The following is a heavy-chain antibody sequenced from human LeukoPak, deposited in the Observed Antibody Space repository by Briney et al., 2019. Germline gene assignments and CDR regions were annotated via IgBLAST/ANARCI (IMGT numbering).Heavy chain of an antibody. CDR2: ISSSSSTI. Sequence: KGLEWVSYISSSSSTIYYADSVKGRFTISRDNAKNSLYLQMNSLRAEDTAVYYCARVSFDYWGQGTLVTVSS. J-gene: IGHJ4*02. CDR3: ARVSFDY. V-gene: IGHV3-48*01.